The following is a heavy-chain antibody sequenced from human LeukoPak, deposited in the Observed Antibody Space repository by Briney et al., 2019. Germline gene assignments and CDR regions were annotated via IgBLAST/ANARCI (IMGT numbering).Heavy chain of an antibody. V-gene: IGHV1-69*13. J-gene: IGHJ2*01. Sequence: SVKVSCKASGYTFTSYYMHWVRQAPGQGLEWMGGIIPIFGTANYAQKFQGRVTITADESTSTAYMELSSLRSEDTAVYYCASVQTGRGFGDFDLWGRGTLVTVSS. CDR2: IIPIFGTA. CDR1: GYTFTSYY. CDR3: ASVQTGRGFGDFDL. D-gene: IGHD3-10*01.